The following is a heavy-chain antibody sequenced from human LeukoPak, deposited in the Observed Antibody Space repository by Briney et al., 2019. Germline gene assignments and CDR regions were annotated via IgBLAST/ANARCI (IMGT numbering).Heavy chain of an antibody. J-gene: IGHJ5*02. CDR3: AREGSGCDYVWGSYRSNWFDP. Sequence: EASVKVSCKASGYTFTSYYMHWVRQAPGQGLEWMGIINPSGGSTSYAQKFQGRVTMTRDTSTSTVYMELSSLRSEDTAVYYCAREGSGCDYVWGSYRSNWFDPWGQGTLVTVSS. V-gene: IGHV1-46*01. CDR1: GYTFTSYY. CDR2: INPSGGST. D-gene: IGHD3-16*02.